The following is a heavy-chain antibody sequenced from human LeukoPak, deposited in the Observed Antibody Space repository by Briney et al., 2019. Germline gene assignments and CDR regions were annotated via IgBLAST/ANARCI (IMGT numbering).Heavy chain of an antibody. D-gene: IGHD7-27*01. V-gene: IGHV3-23*01. Sequence: GGSLRLSCAASGFTFSSYTMSWVRQARGKGLEWVSTITTSDGNTYYADSVKGRFTVSRDNSKNTLFLQMNSLRAEDTAVYYCAKDGGLWVSAHWGDSWGRGTMVTVSS. CDR1: GFTFSSYT. J-gene: IGHJ4*02. CDR2: ITTSDGNT. CDR3: AKDGGLWVSAHWGDS.